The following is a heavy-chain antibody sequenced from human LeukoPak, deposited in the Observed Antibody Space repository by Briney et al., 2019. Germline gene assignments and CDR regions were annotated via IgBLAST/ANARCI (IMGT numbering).Heavy chain of an antibody. CDR2: IIPIFGTA. Sequence: SVEVCCKASGGTFSSYAISWVRQAPGQGLEWMGGIIPIFGTANYEQKFQGRVTITTDESTSTAYMELSSLRSEDTAVYYCARAPIVGATNAFDIWGQGTMVTVSS. CDR1: GGTFSSYA. D-gene: IGHD1-26*01. J-gene: IGHJ3*02. CDR3: ARAPIVGATNAFDI. V-gene: IGHV1-69*05.